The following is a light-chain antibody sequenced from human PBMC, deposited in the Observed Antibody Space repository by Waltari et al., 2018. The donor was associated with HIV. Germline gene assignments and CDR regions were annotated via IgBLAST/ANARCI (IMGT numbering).Light chain of an antibody. J-gene: IGKJ2*01. V-gene: IGKV3-11*01. CDR1: QSVSSY. CDR2: AAS. Sequence: EIVLTQSPATLSLSPGERATLSCRASQSVSSYLAWYQQKPGQAPRLLIYAASNRATGIPARFSGSGSGTDFTLTISSLEPEDFAVYYCHQFGSSTSYTFGQGTKLEIK. CDR3: HQFGSSTSYT.